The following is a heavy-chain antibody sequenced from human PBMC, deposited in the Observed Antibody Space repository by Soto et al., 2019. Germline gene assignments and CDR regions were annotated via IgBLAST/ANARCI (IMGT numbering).Heavy chain of an antibody. CDR3: ARHRTIFGPGILSSWFDP. V-gene: IGHV4-59*08. D-gene: IGHD3-3*01. CDR1: GGSISRCY. CDR2: IYYSGST. J-gene: IGHJ5*02. Sequence: SEPLSLTCTVCGGSISRCYSSWIRQPPGKGLEWIGYIYYSGSTNYNPSLKSRVTISVDTSKNQFSLKLSSVTAADTAVYYCARHRTIFGPGILSSWFDPWGRGTLVTVSS.